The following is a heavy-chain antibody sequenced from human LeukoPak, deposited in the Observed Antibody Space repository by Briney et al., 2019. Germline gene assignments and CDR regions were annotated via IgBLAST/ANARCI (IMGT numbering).Heavy chain of an antibody. J-gene: IGHJ4*02. CDR1: GGSFSGYY. D-gene: IGHD3/OR15-3a*01. V-gene: IGHV4-34*01. Sequence: SETLTLTCAVYGGSFSGYYWSWIRQPPGKGLEWIGEINHSGSTNYNPSLKSRVTISVDTSKNQFSLKLSSVTAADTAVFYCARHSRDWSFDYWGQGTLVTVSS. CDR3: ARHSRDWSFDY. CDR2: INHSGST.